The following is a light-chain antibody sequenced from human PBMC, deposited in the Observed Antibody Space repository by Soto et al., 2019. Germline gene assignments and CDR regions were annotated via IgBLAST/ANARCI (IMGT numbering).Light chain of an antibody. V-gene: IGLV2-14*01. CDR3: SSYTSSSTLDVV. Sequence: QSALTQPASVSGSPGQSITISCTGTSSDVGGYNYVSWYHQHPGKAPKLLIYDVSNRPSGVSNRFSGSKSGNTASLTISGRQAEDDSDYYCSSYTSSSTLDVVFGGGTKLTVL. J-gene: IGLJ2*01. CDR1: SSDVGGYNY. CDR2: DVS.